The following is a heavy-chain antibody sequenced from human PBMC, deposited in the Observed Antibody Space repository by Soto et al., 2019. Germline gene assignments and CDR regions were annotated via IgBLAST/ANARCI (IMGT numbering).Heavy chain of an antibody. CDR1: GFTFRSYG. D-gene: IGHD6-19*01. CDR2: IWYVGSNK. Sequence: GASLRLSCAASGFTFRSYGMHWVRQAPGKGLELVAVIWYVGSNKYYADSVKGRFTISRDNSKNTLYLQMNSLRAEDTAVYYCARESPGIAVAGDPSYYYYGMDGWGTG. J-gene: IGHJ6*04. V-gene: IGHV3-33*01. CDR3: ARESPGIAVAGDPSYYYYGMDG.